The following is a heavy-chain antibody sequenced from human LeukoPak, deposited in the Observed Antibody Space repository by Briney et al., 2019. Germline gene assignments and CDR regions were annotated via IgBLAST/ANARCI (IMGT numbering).Heavy chain of an antibody. CDR2: ISRSGSTI. CDR3: ARGVGNNWFDP. J-gene: IGHJ5*02. Sequence: PGGSLRLSCAASGFTLGSYEMSWVRQAPGKGLEWLAHISRSGSTIYYADSVKGRFTISRDNAKNSLYLQMNSLRAEDTAVYYCARGVGNNWFDPWGQGTLVTVSS. V-gene: IGHV3-48*03. CDR1: GFTLGSYE. D-gene: IGHD3-10*01.